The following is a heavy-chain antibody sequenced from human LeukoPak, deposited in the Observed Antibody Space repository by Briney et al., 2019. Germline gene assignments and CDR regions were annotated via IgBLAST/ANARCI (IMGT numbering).Heavy chain of an antibody. CDR3: ARDQSSGWDIYYYGMDV. J-gene: IGHJ6*02. V-gene: IGHV1-3*01. Sequence: ASVKVSCKASGYTFTSYAMHWVRQAPGQRLEWMGWINAGNGNTKYSQKFQGRVTITRDTSASTAYMELSSLRSEDTAVYYCARDQSSGWDIYYYGMDVWGQGTTVTVSS. CDR2: INAGNGNT. CDR1: GYTFTSYA. D-gene: IGHD6-19*01.